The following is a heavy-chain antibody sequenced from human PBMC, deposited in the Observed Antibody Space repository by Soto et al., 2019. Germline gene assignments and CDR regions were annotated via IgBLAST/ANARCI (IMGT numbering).Heavy chain of an antibody. Sequence: SETLSLTCAVYGGSFSGYYWSWIRQPPGKWLEWIGEINHSGSTNYNPSLKSRVTISVDTSKNQFSLKLSSVTAADTAVYYCARNEERGYSSSWYKYYYYYGMDVWGQGXTVTVYS. CDR2: INHSGST. V-gene: IGHV4-34*01. D-gene: IGHD6-13*01. CDR1: GGSFSGYY. J-gene: IGHJ6*02. CDR3: ARNEERGYSSSWYKYYYYYGMDV.